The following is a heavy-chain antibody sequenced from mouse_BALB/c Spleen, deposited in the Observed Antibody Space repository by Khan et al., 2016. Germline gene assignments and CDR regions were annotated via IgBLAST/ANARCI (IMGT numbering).Heavy chain of an antibody. CDR1: GYTFTDYT. Sequence: VQLQQSGPELVKPGASVKISCKTFGYTFTDYTIHWVKQSLGKSLEWIGNVNPNIGGTNYNQKFKGKATLTVDRSSNTAYMELRSLTSEDSAGYFCARRVGFDNWGQGTTLTVSS. V-gene: IGHV1-22*01. J-gene: IGHJ2*01. CDR3: ARRVGFDN. CDR2: VNPNIGGT.